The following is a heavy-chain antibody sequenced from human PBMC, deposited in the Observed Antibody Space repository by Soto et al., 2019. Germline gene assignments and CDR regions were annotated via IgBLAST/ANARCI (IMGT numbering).Heavy chain of an antibody. J-gene: IGHJ4*02. CDR2: IYPCDSDT. D-gene: IGHD2-2*01. CDR3: ARLPGYCSSTSCRGHGNCAGYFGY. V-gene: IGHV5-51*01. CDR1: GYSFTGYW. Sequence: VESQKVSWQGSGYSFTGYWIGWVRQLPGKGLAWMGIIYPCDSDTRYSPSFQGQVTISADKSISSADLQWSSLQASDTAMYYCARLPGYCSSTSCRGHGNCAGYFGYWGQGTLVTVSS.